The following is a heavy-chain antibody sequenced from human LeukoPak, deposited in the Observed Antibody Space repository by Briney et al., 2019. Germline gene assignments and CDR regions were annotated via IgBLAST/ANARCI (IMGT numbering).Heavy chain of an antibody. J-gene: IGHJ5*02. CDR1: GYSFSSYW. Sequence: GESLKISCKGSGYSFSSYWIGWVRQMPGKGLEWMGIIYPGDSDTRYSPSFEGQVTISADKSISTAYLQWSSLKASDTAMYYCARPVCHCSGGSCKHNWFDPWGQGTLVTVSS. D-gene: IGHD2-15*01. CDR3: ARPVCHCSGGSCKHNWFDP. CDR2: IYPGDSDT. V-gene: IGHV5-51*01.